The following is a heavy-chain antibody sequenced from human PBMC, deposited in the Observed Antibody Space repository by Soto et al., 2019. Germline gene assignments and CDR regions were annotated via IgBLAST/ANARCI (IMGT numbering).Heavy chain of an antibody. Sequence: PGESLKISCKGSGYSFTSYWIGWVRQMPGKGLEWMGIIYPGDSDTRYSPSFQGQVTISADKSISIAYLQWSSLKASDTAMYYCARQRDWNDVTDSFDYWGQGTLVTVSS. D-gene: IGHD1-1*01. J-gene: IGHJ4*02. V-gene: IGHV5-51*01. CDR3: ARQRDWNDVTDSFDY. CDR2: IYPGDSDT. CDR1: GYSFTSYW.